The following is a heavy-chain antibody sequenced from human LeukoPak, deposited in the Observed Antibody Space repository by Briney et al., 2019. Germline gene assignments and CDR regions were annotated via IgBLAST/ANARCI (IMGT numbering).Heavy chain of an antibody. CDR3: ARDTYYYGSSGCLRSLNYGMDV. CDR2: IYYSGST. D-gene: IGHD3-22*01. J-gene: IGHJ6*02. CDR1: GGSISSYY. Sequence: SETLSLTCTVSGGSISSYYWSWIRQPPGKGLEWIGYIYYSGSTNYNPSLKSRVTISVDTSKNQFSLKPSSVTAADTAVYYCARDTYYYGSSGCLRSLNYGMDVWGQGTTVTVSS. V-gene: IGHV4-59*01.